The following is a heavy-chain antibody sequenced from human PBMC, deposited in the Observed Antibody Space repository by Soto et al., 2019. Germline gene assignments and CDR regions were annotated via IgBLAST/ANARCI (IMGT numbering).Heavy chain of an antibody. CDR2: ISGSGGST. D-gene: IGHD6-19*01. V-gene: IGHV3-23*01. J-gene: IGHJ4*02. Sequence: GGSLRLSCAASGFTFSSYAMSWVRQAPGKGLEWVSAISGSGGSTYYADSVKGRFTISRDNSKNTLYLQMNSLRAEDTAVYYCAKFLSENRLGQFLYYFDYWGQGTLVTVSS. CDR3: AKFLSENRLGQFLYYFDY. CDR1: GFTFSSYA.